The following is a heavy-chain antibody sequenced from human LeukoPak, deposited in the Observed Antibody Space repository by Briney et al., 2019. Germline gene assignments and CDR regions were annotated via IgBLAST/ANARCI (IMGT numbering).Heavy chain of an antibody. CDR3: ARANYDILTGPYLHYFDC. J-gene: IGHJ4*02. V-gene: IGHV1-18*01. CDR1: GYTFTGYG. D-gene: IGHD3-9*01. CDR2: ISAYNGNT. Sequence: GASVKVSCKASGYTFTGYGISWVRQAPGQGLEWMGWISAYNGNTNYAQRLQGRVTMTTDTSTSTAYMELRSLRSDDTAVYYCARANYDILTGPYLHYFDCWGQGTLVTVSS.